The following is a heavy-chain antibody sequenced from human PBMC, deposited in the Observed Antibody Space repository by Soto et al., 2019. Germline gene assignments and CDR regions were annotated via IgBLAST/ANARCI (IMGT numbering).Heavy chain of an antibody. V-gene: IGHV3-23*01. CDR3: AKNEDPARYDLDY. CDR1: GFTCSSYA. D-gene: IGHD5-12*01. J-gene: IGHJ4*02. Sequence: VGSLRLSCAASGFTCSSYAMSWVRQAPGKGLEWVSAISGSGGSTYYADSVKGRFTISRDNSKNTLYLQMNSLRAEDTAVYYCAKNEDPARYDLDYWGQGTLVTVSS. CDR2: ISGSGGST.